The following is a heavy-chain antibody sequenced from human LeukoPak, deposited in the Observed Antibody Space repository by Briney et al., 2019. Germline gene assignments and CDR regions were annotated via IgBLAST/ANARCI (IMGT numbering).Heavy chain of an antibody. Sequence: PSETLSLTCTVSGGSINSYYWSWIRQPPGKGLEWIGYISYSGTTNYNPSLKSRVTISLDTSKNQFSLKLSSVTAADTAVYYCARDNIDSSTISYYFDYWGQGTLVTVSS. CDR1: GGSINSYY. V-gene: IGHV4-59*01. J-gene: IGHJ4*02. CDR3: ARDNIDSSTISYYFDY. CDR2: ISYSGTT. D-gene: IGHD2-2*01.